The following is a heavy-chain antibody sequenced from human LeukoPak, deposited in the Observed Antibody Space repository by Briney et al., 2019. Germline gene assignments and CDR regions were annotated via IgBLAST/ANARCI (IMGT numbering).Heavy chain of an antibody. D-gene: IGHD3-10*01. CDR3: AKYGSGSYYRGLWYFDY. Sequence: GGTLRLSCAASGFTFSSYGVSWVRQAPGKGLEWVSAISGSGGSTYYADSVKGRFTISRDNSKNTLYLQMNSLRAEDTAVYYYAKYGSGSYYRGLWYFDYWGQGTLVTVSS. J-gene: IGHJ4*02. V-gene: IGHV3-23*01. CDR1: GFTFSSYG. CDR2: ISGSGGST.